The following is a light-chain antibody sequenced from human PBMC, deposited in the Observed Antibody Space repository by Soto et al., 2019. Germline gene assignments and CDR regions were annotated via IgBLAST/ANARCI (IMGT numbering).Light chain of an antibody. CDR3: SSYTSSSFYV. CDR1: SSDVGGYNY. J-gene: IGLJ1*01. Sequence: QSALTQPASVSGSPGQSITISCTGTSSDVGGYNYVSWYQQHPGKAPKLMISEVTNRPSGVSNRFSGSKSGNTASLTISGLQAEDEADYYCSSYTSSSFYVFGTGTKLTVL. CDR2: EVT. V-gene: IGLV2-14*01.